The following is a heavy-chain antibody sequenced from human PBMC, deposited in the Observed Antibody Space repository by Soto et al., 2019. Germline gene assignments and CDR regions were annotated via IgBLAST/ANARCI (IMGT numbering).Heavy chain of an antibody. CDR1: GGSISSSSYY. Sequence: SETLSLTCTVSGGSISSSSYYWGWIRQPPGKGLEWIGSIYYSGSTHYNTSLKSRVTISGDTSKNQFSLKLSSVTAADTAVYYCAIQLVSFGGVIVIFYYFDYWGQGTLVTVSS. J-gene: IGHJ4*02. D-gene: IGHD3-16*02. CDR2: IYYSGST. CDR3: AIQLVSFGGVIVIFYYFDY. V-gene: IGHV4-39*01.